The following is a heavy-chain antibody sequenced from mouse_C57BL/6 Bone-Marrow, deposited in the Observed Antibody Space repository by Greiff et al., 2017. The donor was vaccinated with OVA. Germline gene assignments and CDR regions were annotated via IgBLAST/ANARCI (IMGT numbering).Heavy chain of an antibody. D-gene: IGHD4-1*01. CDR1: GYTFTSYG. J-gene: IGHJ1*03. V-gene: IGHV1-81*01. CDR3: ARGGNWEAYFDV. CDR2: IYPRSGNT. Sequence: LEESGAELARPGASVKLSCKASGYTFTSYGISWVKQRTGQGLEWIGEIYPRSGNTYYNEKFKGKATLTADKSSSTAYMELRSLTSEDSAVYFCARGGNWEAYFDVWGTGTTVTVSS.